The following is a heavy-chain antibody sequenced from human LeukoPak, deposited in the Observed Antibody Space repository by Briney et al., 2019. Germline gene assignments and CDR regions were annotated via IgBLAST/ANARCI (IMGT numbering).Heavy chain of an antibody. CDR1: GFTFSSYA. CDR3: APRVVGSAPFDY. D-gene: IGHD2-15*01. CDR2: ISTSGFTI. V-gene: IGHV3-48*03. J-gene: IGHJ4*02. Sequence: PGGSLRLSCAASGFTFSSYAMNWVRQTPWKGLEWVSYISTSGFTIYYADSVKGRFTISRDNSKNTLYLQMNNLRAEDTAVYYCAPRVVGSAPFDYWGQGTLVTVSS.